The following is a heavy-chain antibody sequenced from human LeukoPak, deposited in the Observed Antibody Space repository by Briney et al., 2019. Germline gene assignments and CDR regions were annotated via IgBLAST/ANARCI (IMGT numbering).Heavy chain of an antibody. J-gene: IGHJ4*02. CDR3: ARYSSGWYHFNS. Sequence: ASVKVSCKASGYTFTSHGISWVRQAPGQGLEWMGWISAYNGNTNYAQKLQGRVTMTTDTSTSTAYMELRSLRSDDTAVYYCARYSSGWYHFNSWGQGTLDTVSS. V-gene: IGHV1-18*01. CDR1: GYTFTSHG. D-gene: IGHD6-19*01. CDR2: ISAYNGNT.